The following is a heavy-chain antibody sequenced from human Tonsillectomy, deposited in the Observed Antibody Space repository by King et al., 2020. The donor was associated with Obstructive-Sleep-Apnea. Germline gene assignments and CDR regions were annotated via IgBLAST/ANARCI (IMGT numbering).Heavy chain of an antibody. J-gene: IGHJ5*02. CDR1: GYTFTGYY. CDR2: ININSGGT. Sequence: VQLVESGAEVKKPGASVKVSCKASGYTFTGYYMHWVRQAPGQGPEWMGWININSGGTNYAQKFQGRVTVTRDTSINTAYMELSVLRSDDTAVYYWARGGAVASTFWPNWFDPWGQGTPVTVSS. D-gene: IGHD6-19*01. V-gene: IGHV1-2*02. CDR3: ARGGAVASTFWPNWFDP.